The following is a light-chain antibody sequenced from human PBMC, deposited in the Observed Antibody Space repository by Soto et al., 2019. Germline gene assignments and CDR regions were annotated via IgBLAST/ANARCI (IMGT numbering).Light chain of an antibody. V-gene: IGLV2-14*01. CDR3: SSYITGSTLPGV. J-gene: IGLJ1*01. CDR1: SNDIGTYEY. CDR2: GVN. Sequence: ALTQPPSVSGSSGQSITISCTGSSNDIGTYEYVSWHQQHPGRAPKLIIFGVNDRPSGISDRFSGSKSGNTASLTIFGLQLEDEAVYYCSSYITGSTLPGVFGTGTKVTVL.